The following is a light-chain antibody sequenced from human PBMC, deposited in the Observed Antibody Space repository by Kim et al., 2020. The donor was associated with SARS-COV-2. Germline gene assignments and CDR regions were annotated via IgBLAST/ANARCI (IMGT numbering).Light chain of an antibody. V-gene: IGLV2-8*01. CDR1: SSDVGGYNY. CDR3: CSYAGSRSWV. J-gene: IGLJ3*02. CDR2: EVS. Sequence: QSALTQPPSASGSPGQSVTISCTGTSSDVGGYNYVSWYQQHPGKAPKLMIYEVSKRPSGVPDRFSGSKSGNTASLTVSGLQAEDEADYYCCSYAGSRSWVFGGGTQLTVL.